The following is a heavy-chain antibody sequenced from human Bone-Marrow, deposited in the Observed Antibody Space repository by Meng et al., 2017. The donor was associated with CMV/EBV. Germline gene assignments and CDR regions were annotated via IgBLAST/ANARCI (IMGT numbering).Heavy chain of an antibody. J-gene: IGHJ4*02. D-gene: IGHD4-11*01. CDR3: ARQAHYTSPFDY. Sequence: GESLKISCAASGFTFSTYAMHWVRQAPGKGLEWVAIISYDGSNKYYADSVKGRFTISRDNSKNTLYLQMNSLRAEDTAVYYCARQAHYTSPFDYWGQGTLVTVS. CDR1: GFTFSTYA. CDR2: ISYDGSNK. V-gene: IGHV3-30-3*01.